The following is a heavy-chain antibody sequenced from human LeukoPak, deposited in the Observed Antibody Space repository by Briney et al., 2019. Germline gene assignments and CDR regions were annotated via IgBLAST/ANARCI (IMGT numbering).Heavy chain of an antibody. CDR2: IYSGGST. Sequence: PGGSLRLSCAASGFTVSSNYMTWVRQAPGKGLEWVSVIYSGGSTYYADSVKGRFTISRDNSKNTLYLQMNSLRAEDTAVYYCARVVPEWSGRISMVRGVRNLYFQHWGQGTLVTVSS. D-gene: IGHD3-10*01. CDR1: GFTVSSNY. J-gene: IGHJ1*01. CDR3: ARVVPEWSGRISMVRGVRNLYFQH. V-gene: IGHV3-66*01.